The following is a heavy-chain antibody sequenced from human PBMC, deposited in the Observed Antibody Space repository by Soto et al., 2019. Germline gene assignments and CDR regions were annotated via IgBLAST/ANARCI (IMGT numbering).Heavy chain of an antibody. D-gene: IGHD1-20*01. V-gene: IGHV1-69*12. CDR2: IIPIFGTA. Sequence: QVQLVQSGDEVKKPGSSVKVSCKASGGTFSSYAISWVRRAPGQGLEWMGGIIPIFGTANYAQKFQGRVTITADESTSTAYMELSSLRSEDTAVYYCARSITGTVSYYYGMDVWGQGTTVTVSS. CDR1: GGTFSSYA. J-gene: IGHJ6*02. CDR3: ARSITGTVSYYYGMDV.